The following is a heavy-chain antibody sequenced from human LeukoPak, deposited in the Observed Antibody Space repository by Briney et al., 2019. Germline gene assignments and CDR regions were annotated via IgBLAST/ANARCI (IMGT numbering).Heavy chain of an antibody. Sequence: GGSLSLSCAPSGFTLSNAWMSWVRQAPGKALEWVGRIKSKTDGETTDYAAPVKSRFTISRDDSKNTLYLQMNSLKTEDTAVYYCTTEDMIVVEEDYWGQGTLVTVSS. CDR1: GFTLSNAW. CDR3: TTEDMIVVEEDY. J-gene: IGHJ4*02. CDR2: IKSKTDGETT. V-gene: IGHV3-15*01. D-gene: IGHD3-22*01.